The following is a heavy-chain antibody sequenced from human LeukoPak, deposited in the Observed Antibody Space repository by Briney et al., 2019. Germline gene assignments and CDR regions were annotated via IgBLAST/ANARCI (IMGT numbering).Heavy chain of an antibody. D-gene: IGHD3-10*01. CDR2: IYYSGST. CDR1: GGSTSSYY. J-gene: IGHJ3*02. Sequence: PSETLSLTCSVPGGSTSSYYWSWIRQPPGKGLEWIGYIYYSGSTNYNPSLKSRVTMSIDTSKNQFSLNLTSVTAADTAVYYCVRHPPRGYYGSADTFDIWGQGTMVTVSS. CDR3: VRHPPRGYYGSADTFDI. V-gene: IGHV4-59*08.